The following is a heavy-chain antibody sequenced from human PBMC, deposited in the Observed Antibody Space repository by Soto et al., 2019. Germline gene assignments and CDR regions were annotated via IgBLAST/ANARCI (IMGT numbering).Heavy chain of an antibody. CDR1: GFTFSDYY. Sequence: QVQLVESGGGLVKPGGSLRLSCAASGFTFSDYYMSWIRQAPGKGLEWVSYISSSSSYTNYADSVKGRFTISRDNAKNSLYLQMNSLRAEDTAVYYCSTGQYYYNSSGYYYSWGQGTLVTVSS. CDR2: ISSSSSYT. J-gene: IGHJ4*02. CDR3: STGQYYYNSSGYYYS. D-gene: IGHD3-22*01. V-gene: IGHV3-11*05.